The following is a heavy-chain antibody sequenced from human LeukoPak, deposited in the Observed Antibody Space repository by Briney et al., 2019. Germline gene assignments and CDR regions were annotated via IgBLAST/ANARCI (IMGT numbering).Heavy chain of an antibody. CDR2: IYYSGST. D-gene: IGHD6-13*01. CDR1: GGSISSGGYY. V-gene: IGHV4-31*03. Sequence: SQTLSPTCTVSGGSISSGGYYWSWIRQHPGKGLEWIGYIYYSGSTYYNPSLKSRVTISVDTSKNQFSLKLSSVTAADTAVYYCARQGTGSSSWYYYYVYGMDVWGQGTTVTVSS. J-gene: IGHJ6*02. CDR3: ARQGTGSSSWYYYYVYGMDV.